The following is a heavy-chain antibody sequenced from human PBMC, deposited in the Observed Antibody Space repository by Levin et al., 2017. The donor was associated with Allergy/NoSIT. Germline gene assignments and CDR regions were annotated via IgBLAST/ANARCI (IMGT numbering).Heavy chain of an antibody. Sequence: PGESLKISCTASGFIFSNYWMSWVRQAPGKGLQWVANIRHDGVAKHYVDSVEGRSTISRDNAKNSLDLVMNSLRVEDTAVYYCARVLGDYDVVDYWGQGALVTVSS. D-gene: IGHD4-17*01. CDR1: GFIFSNYW. J-gene: IGHJ4*02. V-gene: IGHV3-7*02. CDR3: ARVLGDYDVVDY. CDR2: IRHDGVAK.